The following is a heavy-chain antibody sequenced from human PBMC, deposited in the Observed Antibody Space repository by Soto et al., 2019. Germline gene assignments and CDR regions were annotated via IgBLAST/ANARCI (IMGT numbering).Heavy chain of an antibody. Sequence: PSETLSLTCTVSGGSISSYYWSWIRQPPRKGLEWIGYIYYSGSTYYNPSLKSRVTISVDTSKNQFSLKLSSVTAADTAVYYCARALDYDFWSGYYGVYYYGMDVWGQGTTVTVSS. V-gene: IGHV4-59*12. J-gene: IGHJ6*02. D-gene: IGHD3-3*01. CDR1: GGSISSYY. CDR2: IYYSGST. CDR3: ARALDYDFWSGYYGVYYYGMDV.